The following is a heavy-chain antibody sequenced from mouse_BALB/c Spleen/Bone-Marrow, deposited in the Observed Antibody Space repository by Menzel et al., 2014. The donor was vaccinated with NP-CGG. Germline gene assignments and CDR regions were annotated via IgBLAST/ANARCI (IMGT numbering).Heavy chain of an antibody. CDR1: GFTFTDNY. V-gene: IGHV7-3*02. CDR3: ARDSDWFAY. J-gene: IGHJ3*01. CDR2: IRNKANGYTT. Sequence: EVKLMASGGGLEQPGGSLGLSCATSGFTFTDNYMTWVRQPPGKALEWLGFIRNKANGYTTEYSASVKGRFTISRDNSQSILYLQMNTLRAEDSATYYCARDSDWFAYWGQGTLVSVS.